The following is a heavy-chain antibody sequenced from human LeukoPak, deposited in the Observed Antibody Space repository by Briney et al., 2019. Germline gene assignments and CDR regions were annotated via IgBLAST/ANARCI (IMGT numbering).Heavy chain of an antibody. CDR2: IYHSEST. CDR3: ARVPFVYYDSDDYYYHDAFDI. V-gene: IGHV4-30-2*01. J-gene: IGHJ3*02. CDR1: GGSINNVGYS. D-gene: IGHD3-22*01. Sequence: PSETLSLTCAVSGGSINNVGYSWSWIRQPPGECLEWIGYIYHSESTYYNPSLKNRVTISIDRSKNQLSLNLSSVTAADTAVYYCARVPFVYYDSDDYYYHDAFDIWGQGTMVTVSS.